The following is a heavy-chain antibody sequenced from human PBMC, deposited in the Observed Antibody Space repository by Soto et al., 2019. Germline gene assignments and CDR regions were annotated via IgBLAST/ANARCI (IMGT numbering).Heavy chain of an antibody. CDR1: GYTFTSNG. D-gene: IGHD1-26*01. CDR3: ARARATALFDY. J-gene: IGHJ4*02. Sequence: GASVNVSCKASGYTFTSNGISWVRQAPGQGLEWMGWISAYNGNTNYAQKLQGRVTMTTDTSTSTAYMELRSLRSDDTAVYYCARARATALFDYWGQGTLVTSPQ. CDR2: ISAYNGNT. V-gene: IGHV1-18*01.